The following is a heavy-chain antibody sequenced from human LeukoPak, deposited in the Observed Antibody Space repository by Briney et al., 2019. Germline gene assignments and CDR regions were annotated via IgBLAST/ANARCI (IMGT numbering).Heavy chain of an antibody. Sequence: SEALSLTCTVSGYSISSDYHWGWIRQPPGKGPEWIGDIYYSGSTYYNPSLKSRVTISVDTSKSQFSLNLSPVTAADTAVYYCARRGDYNFYMDVWGKGTTVTVSS. CDR1: GYSISSDYH. V-gene: IGHV4-38-2*02. J-gene: IGHJ6*03. CDR2: IYYSGST. CDR3: ARRGDYNFYMDV.